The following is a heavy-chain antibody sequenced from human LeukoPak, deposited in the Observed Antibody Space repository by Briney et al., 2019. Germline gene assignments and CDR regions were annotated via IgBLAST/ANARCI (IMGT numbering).Heavy chain of an antibody. CDR2: ISGSGSST. Sequence: PGGSLRLSCAASGFTFSSYAMSWVRQAPGKGLEWVSAISGSGSSTYYADSVKGRFTISRDNSKNTLYLQMNSLRAEDTAVYYCAKGGRYCSSTSCYSSVDYWGQGTLVTVSS. V-gene: IGHV3-23*01. CDR1: GFTFSSYA. D-gene: IGHD2-2*01. J-gene: IGHJ4*02. CDR3: AKGGRYCSSTSCYSSVDY.